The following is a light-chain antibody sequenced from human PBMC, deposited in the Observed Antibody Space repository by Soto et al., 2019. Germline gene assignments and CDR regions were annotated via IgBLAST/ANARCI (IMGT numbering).Light chain of an antibody. J-gene: IGKJ1*01. Sequence: EIVLTQPPGTLSLSPGERATLSCRASQSVSSSYLAWYQQKPGQAPRLLIYGASSRATGTPDRFSGSGSGTDFNLTISRLEPEDFAVYYCQQYGSSPRTFGQGTKVEIK. CDR1: QSVSSSY. CDR3: QQYGSSPRT. V-gene: IGKV3-20*01. CDR2: GAS.